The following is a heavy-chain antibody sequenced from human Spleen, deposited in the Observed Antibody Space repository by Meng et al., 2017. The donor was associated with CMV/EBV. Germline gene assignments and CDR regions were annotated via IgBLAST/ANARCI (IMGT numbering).Heavy chain of an antibody. Sequence: GESLKISCSASGFSFRSYSMNWVRQDPGKALEWVSSINFRTSYIYYADSVKGRFTVSRDIAENSLYLQMNSLRAEDTAVYYCARAGSHDSSYDHWGQGTLVTVSS. CDR2: INFRTSYI. J-gene: IGHJ4*02. CDR1: GFSFRSYS. V-gene: IGHV3-21*01. CDR3: ARAGSHDSSYDH. D-gene: IGHD3-22*01.